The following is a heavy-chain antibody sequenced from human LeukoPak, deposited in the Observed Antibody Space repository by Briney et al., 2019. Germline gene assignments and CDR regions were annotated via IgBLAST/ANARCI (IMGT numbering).Heavy chain of an antibody. D-gene: IGHD3-22*01. V-gene: IGHV4-4*09. CDR1: GGSISSYY. CDR2: IYTSGST. J-gene: IGHJ4*02. CDR3: ARRRMGDSGGYYHDY. Sequence: PSETLSLTCTVSGGSISSYYWSWLRQPPGKGLEWIGYIYTSGSTNYNPSLKSRVTISVDTSKNQFSLKLSSVTAADTAVYYCARRRMGDSGGYYHDYWGQGTLVTVSS.